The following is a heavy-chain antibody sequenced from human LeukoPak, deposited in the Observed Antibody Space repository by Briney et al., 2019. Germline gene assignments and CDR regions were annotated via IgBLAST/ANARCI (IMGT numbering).Heavy chain of an antibody. Sequence: ASVKVSCKASGYTFTGYYMHWVRQAPGQGLEWMGWINPNSGGTNYAQKLQGRVTMTTDTSTSTAYMELRSLRSDDTAVYYCARGYSSGWPYFDYWGQGILVTVSS. CDR2: INPNSGGT. V-gene: IGHV1-2*02. CDR3: ARGYSSGWPYFDY. D-gene: IGHD6-19*01. CDR1: GYTFTGYY. J-gene: IGHJ4*02.